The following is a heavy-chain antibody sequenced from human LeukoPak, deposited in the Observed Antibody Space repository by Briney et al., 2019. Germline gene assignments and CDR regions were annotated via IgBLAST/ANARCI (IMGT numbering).Heavy chain of an antibody. V-gene: IGHV3-30*02. Sequence: GGSLRLSCAASGFTFSSYAMSWVRQAPGKGLEWVAFIRYDGSNKYYADSVKGRFTISRDNSNNTLYLQMNSLRAEDTAVYYCAKKAAAGIAHFDYWGQGTLVTVSS. CDR1: GFTFSSYA. CDR3: AKKAAAGIAHFDY. CDR2: IRYDGSNK. D-gene: IGHD6-13*01. J-gene: IGHJ4*02.